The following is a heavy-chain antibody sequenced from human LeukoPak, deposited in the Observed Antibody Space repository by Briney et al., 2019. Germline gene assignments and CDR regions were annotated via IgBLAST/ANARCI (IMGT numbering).Heavy chain of an antibody. D-gene: IGHD3-9*01. CDR2: ISGSGGST. Sequence: PGGSLRLSCAASGFTFSSYAMSWVRQAPGKGLEWVSAISGSGGSTYYADSVKGRFTISRDNSKNTLYLQMNSLRAEDTAVYYCAKGFLRYFDWLLYEGDAFDIWGQGTMVTVSS. CDR3: AKGFLRYFDWLLYEGDAFDI. CDR1: GFTFSSYA. V-gene: IGHV3-23*01. J-gene: IGHJ3*02.